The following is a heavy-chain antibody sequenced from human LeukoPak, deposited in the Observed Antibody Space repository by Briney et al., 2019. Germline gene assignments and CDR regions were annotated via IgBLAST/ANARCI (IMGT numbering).Heavy chain of an antibody. CDR3: AREGNYGDFDY. D-gene: IGHD4-17*01. Sequence: ASVKVSCKASGYTFTRYAMHWVRQAPGQRLEWMGWSNAGNGNTKYSQEFQGRVTITRDTSASTAYMELSSLRSADMAVYYCAREGNYGDFDYWGQGTLVTVSS. V-gene: IGHV1-3*02. J-gene: IGHJ4*02. CDR1: GYTFTRYA. CDR2: SNAGNGNT.